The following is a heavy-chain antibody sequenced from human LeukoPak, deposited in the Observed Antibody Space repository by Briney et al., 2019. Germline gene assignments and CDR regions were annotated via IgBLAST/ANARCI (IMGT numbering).Heavy chain of an antibody. CDR3: AKLPWSGYYYFDY. V-gene: IGHV3-30*18. CDR2: ISYDGSNK. CDR1: GFTFSSYG. J-gene: IGHJ4*02. Sequence: GGSLRLSCAASGFTFSSYGVHWVRQAPGKGLEWVAVISYDGSNKYYADSVKGRFTISRDNSKNTLYLQMNSLRAEDTAVYYCAKLPWSGYYYFDYWGQGTLVTVSS. D-gene: IGHD3-3*01.